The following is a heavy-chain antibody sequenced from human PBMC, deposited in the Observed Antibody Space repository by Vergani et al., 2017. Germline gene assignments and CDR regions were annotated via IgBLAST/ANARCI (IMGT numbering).Heavy chain of an antibody. D-gene: IGHD2-15*01. V-gene: IGHV4-34*08. CDR3: AGSAKVVVWLLRGYFDY. J-gene: IGHJ4*02. CDR1: GFTFSNAW. CDR2: INHSGST. Sequence: QVQLVESGGGVVQPGRSLRLSCAASGFTFSNAWMSWIRQPPGKGLEWVGEINHSGSTNYNPSLKSRVTISVDTSKNQFSLKLSSVTAADTAVYYCAGSAKVVVWLLRGYFDYWGQGTLVTVSS.